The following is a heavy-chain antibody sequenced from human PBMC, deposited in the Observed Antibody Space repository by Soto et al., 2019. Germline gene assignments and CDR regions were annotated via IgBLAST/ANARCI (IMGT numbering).Heavy chain of an antibody. V-gene: IGHV3-33*01. J-gene: IGHJ4*02. Sequence: PGGSLRLSCAASGFTFSSYGMHWVRQAPGKGLEWVAVIWYDGSNKYYADSVKGRFTISRDNSKNTLYLQMNSLRAEDTAVYYCARGIRFLEWLLTDPFDYWGQGTLVTVSS. D-gene: IGHD3-3*01. CDR2: IWYDGSNK. CDR1: GFTFSSYG. CDR3: ARGIRFLEWLLTDPFDY.